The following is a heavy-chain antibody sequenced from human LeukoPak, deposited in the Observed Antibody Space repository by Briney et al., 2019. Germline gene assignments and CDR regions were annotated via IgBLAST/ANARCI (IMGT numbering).Heavy chain of an antibody. V-gene: IGHV3-23*01. CDR1: GFTFSSYA. CDR3: AKGTMGRGFGY. Sequence: GGSLRPSCAASGFTFSSYAMNWVRQAPGKGLEWVSAISGSGGSTYYADSVKGRFTISRDNSKNTLYLQMNSLRAEDTAVYYCAKGTMGRGFGYWGQGTLVTVSS. CDR2: ISGSGGST. J-gene: IGHJ4*02. D-gene: IGHD3-10*01.